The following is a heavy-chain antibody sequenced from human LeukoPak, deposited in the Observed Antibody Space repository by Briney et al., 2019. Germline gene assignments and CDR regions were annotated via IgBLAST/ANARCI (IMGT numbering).Heavy chain of an antibody. D-gene: IGHD3-22*01. J-gene: IGHJ6*03. V-gene: IGHV4-59*01. Sequence: NPSETLSLTCTVSGGSISSYYWSWIRQPPGKGLVWIGYIYYSGSTNYNPSLKSRVTISVDTSKNQFSLKLSSVTAADTAVYYCARVHYDSSGYYFGYYYYYMDVWGKGTTVTVSS. CDR1: GGSISSYY. CDR2: IYYSGST. CDR3: ARVHYDSSGYYFGYYYYYMDV.